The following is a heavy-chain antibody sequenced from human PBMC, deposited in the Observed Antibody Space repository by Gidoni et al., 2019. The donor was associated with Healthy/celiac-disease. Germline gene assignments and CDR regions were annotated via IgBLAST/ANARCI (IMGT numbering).Heavy chain of an antibody. CDR1: GFTFSLLA. J-gene: IGHJ4*02. V-gene: IGHV3-23*01. CDR2: ISGSGGST. D-gene: IGHD2-21*01. Sequence: EVQLLESGGGFVQPGGSLRLSCAASGFTFSLLAMSWVRQAPGKGLEWVAAISGSGGSTYYADSVKGRFTISRDNSKNTLYLQMNSLRAEDTAVYYCAKGEFCGGDCYSPFDYWGQGTLVTVSS. CDR3: AKGEFCGGDCYSPFDY.